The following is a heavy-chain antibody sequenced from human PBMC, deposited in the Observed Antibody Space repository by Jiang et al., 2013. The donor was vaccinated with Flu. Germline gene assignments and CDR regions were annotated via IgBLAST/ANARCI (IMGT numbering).Heavy chain of an antibody. CDR1: GGSISSGGYY. V-gene: IGHV4-31*03. CDR2: IYYSGST. J-gene: IGHJ4*02. CDR3: ARVCGGYYNPQYYFDY. D-gene: IGHD3-22*01. Sequence: GPGLVKPSQTLSLTCTVSGGSISSGGYYWSWIRQHPGKGLEWIGYIYYSGSTYYNPSLKSRVTISVDTSKNQFSLKLSSVTAADTAVYYCARVCGGYYNPQYYFDYWGQGTLVTVSS.